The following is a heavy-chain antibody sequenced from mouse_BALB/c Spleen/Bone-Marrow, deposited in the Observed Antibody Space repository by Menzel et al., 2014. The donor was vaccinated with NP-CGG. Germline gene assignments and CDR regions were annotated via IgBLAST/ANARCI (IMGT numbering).Heavy chain of an antibody. J-gene: IGHJ3*01. CDR1: GFTFTDYH. Sequence: EVKLEESGGGLVQPGGSLRLSCATSGFTFTDYHMSWVRQPPGKALEWLGFIRNKANGYTTEYSASVKGRFTISRDNSQSILYLQMNTLRAEDSATYYCATGWFAYWGQGTLVTVSA. V-gene: IGHV7-3*02. CDR2: IRNKANGYTT. CDR3: ATGWFAY.